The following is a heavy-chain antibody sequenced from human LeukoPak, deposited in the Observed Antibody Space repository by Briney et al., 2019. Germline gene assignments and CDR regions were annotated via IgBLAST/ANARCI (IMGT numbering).Heavy chain of an antibody. J-gene: IGHJ4*02. CDR2: IFSSGGA. V-gene: IGHV4-4*07. D-gene: IGHD6-19*01. Sequence: PSETLSLTCAVSGGSITGFFWTWIRQPAGEGLQYIGRIFSSGGANYNPSLQSRVAMSVDTSQNLFSLKLTSVTAADTAVYFSARVATPDVSSPLDFWGQGILVTVSS. CDR1: GGSITGFF. CDR3: ARVATPDVSSPLDF.